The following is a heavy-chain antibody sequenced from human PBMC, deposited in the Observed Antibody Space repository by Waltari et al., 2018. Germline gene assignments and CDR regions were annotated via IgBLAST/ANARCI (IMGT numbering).Heavy chain of an antibody. V-gene: IGHV1-3*03. J-gene: IGHJ3*02. CDR1: GYTFTSYA. D-gene: IGHD6-13*01. Sequence: QVQLVQSGAEVKKPGASVKVSCKASGYTFTSYAMHWVRQAHGQRPEWVGWINVVKSNTKYSQEFQGRFTITTVTSASTAYTVRSSLGSEDMAVYYCGSGGKQRVPDAFDIWGQGTMVTVSS. CDR3: GSGGKQRVPDAFDI. CDR2: INVVKSNT.